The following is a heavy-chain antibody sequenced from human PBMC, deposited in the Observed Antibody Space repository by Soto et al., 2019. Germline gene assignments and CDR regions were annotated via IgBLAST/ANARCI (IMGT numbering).Heavy chain of an antibody. Sequence: SVKVSCKASGGTFSSYAISWVRQAPGQGLEWMGGIIPIFGTANYAQKFQGRVTITADKSTSTAYMELSSLRSEDTAVYYCAREGEMATITEFYFDYWGQGTMVNVS. CDR2: IIPIFGTA. D-gene: IGHD5-12*01. CDR1: GGTFSSYA. V-gene: IGHV1-69*06. J-gene: IGHJ4*02. CDR3: AREGEMATITEFYFDY.